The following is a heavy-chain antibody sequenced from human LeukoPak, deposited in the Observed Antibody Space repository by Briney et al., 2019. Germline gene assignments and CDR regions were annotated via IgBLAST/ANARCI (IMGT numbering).Heavy chain of an antibody. CDR2: IYYSGST. CDR3: ARDFGGDIVVVPAAIMAGGGFDP. V-gene: IGHV4-39*07. D-gene: IGHD2-2*01. CDR1: GGSISSSSYY. J-gene: IGHJ5*02. Sequence: PSETLSLTCTVSGGSISSSSYYWGWIRQPPGKGPEWIGSIYYSGSTYYNPSLKSRVTISVDTSKNQFSLKLSSVTAADTAVYYCARDFGGDIVVVPAAIMAGGGFDPWGQGTLVTVSS.